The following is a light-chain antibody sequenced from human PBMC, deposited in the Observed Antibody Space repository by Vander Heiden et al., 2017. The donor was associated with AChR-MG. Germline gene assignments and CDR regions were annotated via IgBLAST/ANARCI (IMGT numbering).Light chain of an antibody. Sequence: EVVMTQSPATLSVSPGERATLSCRASQSVSRSLAWYQQKPGQPPRLLIYGASTRATGIPGRFSGSGSGTEFTLTITSLQSEDFAVYYCQQYNKWPPITFGQGTRLEI. CDR2: GAS. J-gene: IGKJ5*01. CDR1: QSVSRS. CDR3: QQYNKWPPIT. V-gene: IGKV3-15*01.